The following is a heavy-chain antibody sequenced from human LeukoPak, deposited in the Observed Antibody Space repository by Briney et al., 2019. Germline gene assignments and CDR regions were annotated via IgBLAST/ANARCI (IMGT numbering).Heavy chain of an antibody. CDR2: MYSGGKT. CDR1: GFTVSSNY. D-gene: IGHD6-13*01. CDR3: AREGYNNTWYRS. Sequence: GGSLRLSCAASGFTVSSNYMSWVRQAPGKGLEWVSVMYSGGKTYYADSVKGRFTISRDNSKNTLHLQMNSLRAEDTAVYYCAREGYNNTWYRSWGQGTLVTVSS. J-gene: IGHJ5*02. V-gene: IGHV3-53*01.